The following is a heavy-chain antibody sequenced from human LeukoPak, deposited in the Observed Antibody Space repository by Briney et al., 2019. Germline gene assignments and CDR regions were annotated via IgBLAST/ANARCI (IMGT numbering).Heavy chain of an antibody. V-gene: IGHV1-2*02. CDR1: GYTFTGYY. J-gene: IGHJ4*02. CDR3: ARDRPLDADDYYGFYYFDY. CDR2: INPNSGGT. D-gene: IGHD3-10*01. Sequence: ASVTVSCKASGYTFTGYYMHWVRQAPGQGLEGMGWINPNSGGTNHAQKFQGRVTMTRDTSISTAYMELSRLRSDDTAVYYCARDRPLDADDYYGFYYFDYWGQGTLVTVSS.